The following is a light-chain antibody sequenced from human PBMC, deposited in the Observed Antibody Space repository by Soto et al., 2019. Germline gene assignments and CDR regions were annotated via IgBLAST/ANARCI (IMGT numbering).Light chain of an antibody. V-gene: IGLV2-14*01. CDR1: SSDVGGYNY. Sequence: QSVLTQPASVSGSPGQSITISCTGTSSDVGGYNYVSWYQQHPGKAPKLMIYEVSNRPSGVSNRFSGSKSGNTASLTISGLQAEDEADYYCTSKRSGTYVVFGGGTKLTVL. CDR3: TSKRSGTYVV. CDR2: EVS. J-gene: IGLJ2*01.